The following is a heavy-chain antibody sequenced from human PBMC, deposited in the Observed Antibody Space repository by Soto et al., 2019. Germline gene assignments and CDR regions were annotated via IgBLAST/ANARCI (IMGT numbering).Heavy chain of an antibody. J-gene: IGHJ6*02. V-gene: IGHV5-51*01. CDR1: GYSFTSYW. D-gene: IGHD1-1*01. CDR2: IYPGDSDT. CDR3: ARQETHDYYYYYYGMDV. Sequence: PGESLKISCKGSGYSFTSYWIGWVRQMPGKGLEWMGIIYPGDSDTGYSPSFQGQVTISADKSISTAYLQWSSLKASDTAMYYCARQETHDYYYYYYGMDVWGQGTTVTVSS.